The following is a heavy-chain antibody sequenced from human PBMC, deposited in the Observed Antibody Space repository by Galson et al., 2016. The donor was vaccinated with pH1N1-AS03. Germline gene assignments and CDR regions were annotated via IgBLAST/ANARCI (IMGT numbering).Heavy chain of an antibody. V-gene: IGHV1-2*02. CDR3: ARDRTAAPSYYYYMDV. J-gene: IGHJ6*03. CDR2: INPNSGDT. D-gene: IGHD6-13*01. Sequence: GQGLEWMGWINPNSGDTNNAQQFEGRVTMTRDTSNSTAYMEVNRLISDDTAAYYCARDRTAAPSYYYYMDVWGKGTTVTVSS.